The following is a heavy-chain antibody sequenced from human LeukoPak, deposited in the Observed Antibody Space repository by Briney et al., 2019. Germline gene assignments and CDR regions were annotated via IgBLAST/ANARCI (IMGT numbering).Heavy chain of an antibody. J-gene: IGHJ4*02. CDR1: GFTFSSYA. CDR2: ISGSGGST. CDR3: ARGGPIYCSGDSCYPGDY. D-gene: IGHD2-15*01. V-gene: IGHV3-23*01. Sequence: GGSLRLFCAASGFTFSSYAMSWVRQAPGKGLEWVSAISGSGGSTYYADSVKGRVTISRDNARDTLYLQMNSLRAEDTAVYYCARGGPIYCSGDSCYPGDYWGQGTLVTVSS.